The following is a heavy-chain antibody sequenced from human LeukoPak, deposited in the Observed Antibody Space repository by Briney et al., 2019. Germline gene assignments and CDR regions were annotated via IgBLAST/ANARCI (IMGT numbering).Heavy chain of an antibody. V-gene: IGHV4-39*01. CDR2: IYYSGST. CDR3: ARTPKHVQQQLVREVYYMDV. CDR1: GGSISSSSYY. D-gene: IGHD6-13*01. J-gene: IGHJ6*03. Sequence: KTSETLSLTCTVSGGSISSSSYYWVWLRQPPGKALEWIGSIYYSGSTYYNPSLKSRVTISVDTSKNQFSLKLSSVTAADTAVYYCARTPKHVQQQLVREVYYMDVWGKGTTVTISS.